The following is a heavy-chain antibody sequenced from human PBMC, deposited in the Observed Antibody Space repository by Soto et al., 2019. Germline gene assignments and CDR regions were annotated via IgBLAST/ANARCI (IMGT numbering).Heavy chain of an antibody. J-gene: IGHJ6*02. Sequence: WGSLRLSCAASGFTFSTYGMRWVRQAPGKGLEWLAVISNNGINKYYADSVKGRFTISRDNSKDTLFLQMNSLRGEDTAIYYCARVIRADSTSSNFYYYSGLDVWGQGTTVTVSS. CDR3: ARVIRADSTSSNFYYYSGLDV. CDR1: GFTFSTYG. V-gene: IGHV3-30*03. CDR2: ISNNGINK. D-gene: IGHD6-6*01.